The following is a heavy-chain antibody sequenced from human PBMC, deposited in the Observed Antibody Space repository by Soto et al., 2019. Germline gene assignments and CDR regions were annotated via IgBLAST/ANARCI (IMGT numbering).Heavy chain of an antibody. J-gene: IGHJ4*02. CDR2: MAYDGSYQ. Sequence: PGGTLRLSCTASGFSLSSYDMHWVRQAPGKGLEWVAVMAYDGSYQNYADSVRGRFSVSRDISKSALYLQMSSLRIGDTAIYYCTKGAWYSSSSPSDCWGQGA. CDR1: GFSLSSYD. D-gene: IGHD6-6*01. CDR3: TKGAWYSSSSPSDC. V-gene: IGHV3-30*18.